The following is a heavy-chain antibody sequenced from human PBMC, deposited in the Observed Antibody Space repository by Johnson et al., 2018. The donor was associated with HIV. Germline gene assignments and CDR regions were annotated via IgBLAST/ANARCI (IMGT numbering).Heavy chain of an antibody. D-gene: IGHD1-7*01. V-gene: IGHV3-20*04. Sequence: VESGGGVVRPGGSLRLSCAASGFTFDDYGMSWVRQAPGKGLEWVSGINWNGGSTGYADSVKGRFTISRDNAKNSLFLQMNGLRAEDTAVYYCARAPYNWNLGLFDAFDVWGQGTKVTVSA. CDR3: ARAPYNWNLGLFDAFDV. J-gene: IGHJ3*01. CDR1: GFTFDDYG. CDR2: INWNGGST.